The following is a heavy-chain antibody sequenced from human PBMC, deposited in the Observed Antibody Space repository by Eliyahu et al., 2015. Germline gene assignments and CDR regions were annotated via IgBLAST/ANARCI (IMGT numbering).Heavy chain of an antibody. D-gene: IGHD3-16*01. Sequence: EVQLVESGGGLIQPGGSLXLSCAXSGFTVXSNXXGWVRQAPGKGLEWLSVMYNGGATYYADSVKGRFTISRDNSKNTLYLQMNSLRADDTAVYYCARDLGAYKRAFDYWGQGTLVTVSS. CDR2: MYNGGAT. V-gene: IGHV3-53*01. CDR3: ARDLGAYKRAFDY. CDR1: GFTVXSNX. J-gene: IGHJ4*02.